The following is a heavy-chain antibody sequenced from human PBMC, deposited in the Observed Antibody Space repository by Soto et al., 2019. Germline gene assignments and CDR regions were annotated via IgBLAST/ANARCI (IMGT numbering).Heavy chain of an antibody. CDR1: GFTFSSYS. J-gene: IGHJ5*01. V-gene: IGHV3-48*01. CDR3: ARDCPGSSSTCYGNEWFDS. CDR2: ISSSRSTI. Sequence: EVQLVESGGGLVQPGGSLRLSCAASGFTFSSYSMNWVRQAPGKGLEWVSYISSSRSTIYYADSVKGRFTISIDNAKNSLYLQINILRAEDKAVYYCARDCPGSSSTCYGNEWFDSWGQGTLVTVSS. D-gene: IGHD2-2*01.